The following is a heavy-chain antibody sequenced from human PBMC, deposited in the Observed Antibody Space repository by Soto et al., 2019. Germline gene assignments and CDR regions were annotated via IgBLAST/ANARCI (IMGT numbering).Heavy chain of an antibody. J-gene: IGHJ4*02. CDR2: ISGSGGST. D-gene: IGHD3-22*01. CDR3: ARDYYKYYDSSGYYRSPAY. CDR1: GFTFSSYA. V-gene: IGHV3-23*01. Sequence: GGSLRLSCAASGFTFSSYAMNWVRQAPGKGLEWVSVISGSGGSTYYADSVKGRFTISRDNSKNTLYVQMNSLRAEDTAVYYCARDYYKYYDSSGYYRSPAYWGQGTLVTVSS.